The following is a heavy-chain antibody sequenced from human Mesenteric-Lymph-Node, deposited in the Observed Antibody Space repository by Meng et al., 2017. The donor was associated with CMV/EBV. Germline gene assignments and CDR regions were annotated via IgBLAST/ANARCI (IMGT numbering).Heavy chain of an antibody. V-gene: IGHV4-30-4*08. Sequence: LRLSCTVSNGSISSGDYYWSWIPQAPGKGPEWIGYVYHSGSTYYNPSLKSRVTFSVDTSKNQFSLKVNSVTAADTAVYFCARAAGGGYGPFDYWGQGMLVTVSS. CDR1: NGSISSGDYY. CDR3: ARAAGGGYGPFDY. CDR2: VYHSGST. J-gene: IGHJ4*02. D-gene: IGHD5-12*01.